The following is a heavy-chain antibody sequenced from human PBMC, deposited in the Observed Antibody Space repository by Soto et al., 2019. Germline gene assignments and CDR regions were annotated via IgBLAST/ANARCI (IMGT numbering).Heavy chain of an antibody. CDR1: GFSLTTGGVG. Sequence: QITLKESGPTLVKPTQTLALTCTFSGFSLTTGGVGVGWIRQPPGKALEWLALIYWDDDKRYSPSLTSRLTITKDTSRNQVVLTMTNMDPVDTATYFCARAQWFGDPFDYWGQGTPVTVSS. V-gene: IGHV2-5*02. CDR2: IYWDDDK. D-gene: IGHD3-10*01. J-gene: IGHJ4*02. CDR3: ARAQWFGDPFDY.